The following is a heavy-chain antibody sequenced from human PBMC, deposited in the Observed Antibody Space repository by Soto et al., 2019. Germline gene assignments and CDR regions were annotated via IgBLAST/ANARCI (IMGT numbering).Heavy chain of an antibody. V-gene: IGHV1-24*01. D-gene: IGHD3-10*01. J-gene: IGHJ4*02. CDR2: FDPEDGET. CDR1: GYTLTELS. Sequence: ASVKVSCKVSGYTLTELSMHWLRQAPGKGLEWMGGFDPEDGETIYAQKFQGRVTMTEDTSTDTAYMELSSLRSEDTAVYYCATGPNYYGSGSYYNGYFDYWGQGTLVTVSS. CDR3: ATGPNYYGSGSYYNGYFDY.